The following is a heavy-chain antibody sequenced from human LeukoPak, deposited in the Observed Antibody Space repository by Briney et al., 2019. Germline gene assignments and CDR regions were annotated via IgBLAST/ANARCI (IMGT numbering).Heavy chain of an antibody. V-gene: IGHV1-2*06. CDR1: GYTFTGYY. Sequence: ASVKVSCKASGYTFTGYYMHWVRQAPGQGLEWMGRINPNSGGTNYAQKFQGRVTMTRDTSINTAYMELSRLRSDDTAVYYCARGSPQTYFYDTSGTDWGQGTLVTVSS. D-gene: IGHD3-22*01. J-gene: IGHJ4*02. CDR2: INPNSGGT. CDR3: ARGSPQTYFYDTSGTD.